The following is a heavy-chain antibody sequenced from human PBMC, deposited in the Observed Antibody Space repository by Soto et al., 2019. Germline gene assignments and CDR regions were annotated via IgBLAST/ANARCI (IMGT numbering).Heavy chain of an antibody. V-gene: IGHV4-39*01. D-gene: IGHD2-2*01. Sequence: SETLSLTCTVSGGSISSGTYYWGWIRQPPGKGLEWIGSMYYSGSTSYNPSLKSRVTMSVDTSKNQLSLRLSSVTAADTAVYYCARLHCNSPNCVPLDPWGQGTLVT. CDR1: GGSISSGTYY. CDR3: ARLHCNSPNCVPLDP. J-gene: IGHJ5*02. CDR2: MYYSGST.